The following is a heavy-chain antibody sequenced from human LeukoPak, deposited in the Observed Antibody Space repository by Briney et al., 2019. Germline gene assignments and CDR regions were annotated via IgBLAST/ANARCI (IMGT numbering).Heavy chain of an antibody. D-gene: IGHD3-22*01. V-gene: IGHV3-23*01. Sequence: PGGFLRLSCAASGFTFSSYAMSWVRQAPGKGLEWVSAISGSGGSTYYADSVKGRFTISRDNSKNTLYLQMNSLRAEDTAVYYCAKGHPGIVVVITFLDYWGQGTLVTVSS. CDR2: ISGSGGST. CDR1: GFTFSSYA. J-gene: IGHJ4*02. CDR3: AKGHPGIVVVITFLDY.